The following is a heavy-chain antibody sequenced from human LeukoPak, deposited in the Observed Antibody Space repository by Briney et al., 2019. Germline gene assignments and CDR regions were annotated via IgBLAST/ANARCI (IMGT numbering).Heavy chain of an antibody. CDR1: GFTFSRYW. J-gene: IGHJ4*02. V-gene: IGHV3-7*01. D-gene: IGHD6-19*01. CDR3: TTGYSSGWYNEGNY. Sequence: PGGSLRLSCVASGFTFSRYWMSWVRQAPGKGLEWVAKIKQDGSGEYYLDSVKGRFIISRDNAKNSLYLQMSSLRADDTAVYFCTTGYSSGWYNEGNYWGQGTLVTVSS. CDR2: IKQDGSGE.